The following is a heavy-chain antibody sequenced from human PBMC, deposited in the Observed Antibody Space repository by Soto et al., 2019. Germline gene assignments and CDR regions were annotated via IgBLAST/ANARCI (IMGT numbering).Heavy chain of an antibody. J-gene: IGHJ4*02. CDR3: ATGYSGYKSAVAGPFDN. CDR1: GFTFGSYG. D-gene: IGHD5-12*01. CDR2: ISYYGGDQ. Sequence: PGGSLRLSCAASGFTFGSYGMHWVRQAPGKGLEWVALISYYGGDQYYADSVKGRFTISRDNSKNTLYLQMNSLRAEDTAVYYCATGYSGYKSAVAGPFDNWGQGTLVTVSS. V-gene: IGHV3-30*03.